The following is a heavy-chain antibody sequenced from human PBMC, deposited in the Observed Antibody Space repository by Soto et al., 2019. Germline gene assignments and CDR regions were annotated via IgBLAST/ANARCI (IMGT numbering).Heavy chain of an antibody. Sequence: QVQLVESGGGVVQPGRSLRLSCAASGFTFINYGMNWVRQAPGKGLEWVAIISYDGSNKYYADSVKGRFTISRDNSKNTLYLQMNSLRAEDTAVYYCAKDQRDEIVLVPADMDYWGQGTLVTVSS. CDR3: AKDQRDEIVLVPADMDY. D-gene: IGHD2-2*01. CDR1: GFTFINYG. CDR2: ISYDGSNK. V-gene: IGHV3-30*18. J-gene: IGHJ4*02.